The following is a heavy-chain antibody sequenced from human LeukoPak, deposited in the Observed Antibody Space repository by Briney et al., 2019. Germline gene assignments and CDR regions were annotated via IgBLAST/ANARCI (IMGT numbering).Heavy chain of an antibody. CDR1: GGTFSSYA. CDR2: IIPIFGTA. D-gene: IGHD3-10*01. V-gene: IGHV1-69*01. Sequence: ASVKVSCKASGGTFSSYAISWERQAPGQGLEWMGGIIPIFGTANYAQKFQGRVTITADESTSTAYMELSSLRSEDTAVYYCARVTYGSGTYGAFDYWGQGTLVTVSS. CDR3: ARVTYGSGTYGAFDY. J-gene: IGHJ4*02.